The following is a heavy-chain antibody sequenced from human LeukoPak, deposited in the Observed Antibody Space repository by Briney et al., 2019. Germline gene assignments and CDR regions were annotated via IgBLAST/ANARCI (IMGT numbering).Heavy chain of an antibody. J-gene: IGHJ6*03. CDR2: INPNSGGT. CDR1: GYTFTGYY. D-gene: IGHD5-12*01. V-gene: IGHV1-2*02. Sequence: VASVKVSCKASGYTFTGYYMHWVRQAPGQGLEWMGWINPNSGGTNYAQKFQGRVTMTRDTSISTAYMELSRLRSDDTAVYYCARGGSGLQSPYMDVWGKGTTVTVSS. CDR3: ARGGSGLQSPYMDV.